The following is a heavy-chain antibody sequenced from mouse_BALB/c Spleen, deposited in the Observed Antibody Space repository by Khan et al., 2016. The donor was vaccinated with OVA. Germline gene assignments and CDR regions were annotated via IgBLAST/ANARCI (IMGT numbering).Heavy chain of an antibody. CDR3: AREEAFVYCAY. CDR2: IYTGTNNT. CDR1: GYIFTSYW. V-gene: IGHV1-76*01. Sequence: QVQLKESGADLVRPGASVKLSCKTSGYIFTSYWIHWVKQSSGQGLVLIARIYTGTNNTYYHEKLKDKVTLTADNSSSTPYMQLSSLKSEDSAIYDCAREEAFVYCAYWGQGTTLTVSS. D-gene: IGHD3-2*02. J-gene: IGHJ2*01.